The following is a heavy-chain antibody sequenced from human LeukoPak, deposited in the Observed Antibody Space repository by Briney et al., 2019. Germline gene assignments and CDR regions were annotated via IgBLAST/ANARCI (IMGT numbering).Heavy chain of an antibody. CDR3: AKVAHYYYGSESYYFFEH. CDR2: INWNSGSI. CDR1: GFTFGDYW. J-gene: IGHJ4*02. D-gene: IGHD3-10*01. V-gene: IGHV3-20*04. Sequence: GGSLRLSCAASGFTFGDYWMGWVRQAPGKGLEWVSGINWNSGSIDYAESVKGRFTISRDNAKNSLYLQMNSLRVEDTATYYCAKVAHYYYGSESYYFFEHWGQGTPVTASS.